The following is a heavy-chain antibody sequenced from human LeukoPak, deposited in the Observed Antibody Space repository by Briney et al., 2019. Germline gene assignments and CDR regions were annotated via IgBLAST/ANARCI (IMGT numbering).Heavy chain of an antibody. CDR2: ISTYNGNT. J-gene: IGHJ4*02. CDR3: ARDHSIYFYGSGSFADY. D-gene: IGHD3-10*01. CDR1: GYRFTNYG. V-gene: IGHV1-18*01. Sequence: ASVKVSCKASGYRFTNYGISWVRQAPGQGLEWMGVISTYNGNTNYPENLQGRVPLTTDTSTRTVYMGMRNLRADDTAVYYCARDHSIYFYGSGSFADYWGQGNLVTVSS.